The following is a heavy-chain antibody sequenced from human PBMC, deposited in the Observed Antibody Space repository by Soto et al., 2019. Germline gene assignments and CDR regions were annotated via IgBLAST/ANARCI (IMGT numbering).Heavy chain of an antibody. CDR2: IYHSGST. Sequence: SETLSLTCAVYGGSISSNKWWSWVRQPRGKGLEWIGEIYHSGSTNYNPSLKSRVTISLDKSKNQFSLKLTSVTAADSAVYYCARDDYFFVVPASLGSMDVWGQGTLVTVS. V-gene: IGHV4-4*02. D-gene: IGHD2-2*01. J-gene: IGHJ6*02. CDR1: GGSISSNKW. CDR3: ARDDYFFVVPASLGSMDV.